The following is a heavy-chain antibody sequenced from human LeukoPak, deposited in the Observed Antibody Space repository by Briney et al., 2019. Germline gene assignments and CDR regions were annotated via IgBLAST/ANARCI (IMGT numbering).Heavy chain of an antibody. Sequence: SETLSLTCTVSGDSISSGDYYWSWIRQPAGKGLEWIGRISSSGSTNYNPSLKSRVTMSVDTSKNQFSLKLSSVTAADTAVYYCARCHGDYFYYYYYMDVWGKGTTVTVSS. D-gene: IGHD4-17*01. CDR1: GDSISSGDYY. CDR2: ISSSGST. V-gene: IGHV4-61*02. CDR3: ARCHGDYFYYYYYMDV. J-gene: IGHJ6*03.